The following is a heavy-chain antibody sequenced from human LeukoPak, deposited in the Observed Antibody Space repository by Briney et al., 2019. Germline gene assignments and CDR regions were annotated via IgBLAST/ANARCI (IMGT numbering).Heavy chain of an antibody. Sequence: SETLSLTCTVSGGSISSHYWSWIRQPPGKGLEWIGYIYYSGSTNYNPSLKSRVTISVDTSKNQFSLKLSTVTAADTAVYYCARGGGRNFDYWGQGTLVTVSS. V-gene: IGHV4-59*11. J-gene: IGHJ4*02. CDR3: ARGGGRNFDY. D-gene: IGHD3-16*01. CDR1: GGSISSHY. CDR2: IYYSGST.